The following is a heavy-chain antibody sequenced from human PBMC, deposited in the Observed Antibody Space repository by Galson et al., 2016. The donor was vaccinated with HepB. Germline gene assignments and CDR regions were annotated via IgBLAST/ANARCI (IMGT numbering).Heavy chain of an antibody. CDR2: IMARGGET. CDR1: AHTFTTYY. Sequence: SVKVSCKASAHTFTTYYFHWMRQAPGQGLEWMGRIMARGGETIYPQSLQGRVTMTRDTSTGTVYMELSSLRSEDSALYYCARDGGHHAFDSWGQGSLVIVSS. J-gene: IGHJ4*02. CDR3: ARDGGHHAFDS. D-gene: IGHD2-15*01. V-gene: IGHV1-46*01.